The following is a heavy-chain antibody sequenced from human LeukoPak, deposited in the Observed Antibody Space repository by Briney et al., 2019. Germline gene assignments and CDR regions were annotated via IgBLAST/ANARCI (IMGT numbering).Heavy chain of an antibody. CDR3: TRETPYGSGSYPFDY. CDR2: IYNSGST. J-gene: IGHJ4*02. V-gene: IGHV4-59*01. D-gene: IGHD3-10*01. Sequence: GSLRLSCAASGFTFSDYNMRWIRQPPGKGLEWIGYIYNSGSTNNNPSLKSRVTISVDTSKKQFSLKLSSVTAADTAVYYCTRETPYGSGSYPFDYWGQGILVTVSS. CDR1: GFTFSDYN.